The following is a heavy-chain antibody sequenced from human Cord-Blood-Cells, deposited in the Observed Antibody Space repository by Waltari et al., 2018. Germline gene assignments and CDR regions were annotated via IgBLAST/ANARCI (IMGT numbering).Heavy chain of an antibody. CDR2: IHPNSGGT. CDR3: ARTLGNYDAFDI. D-gene: IGHD1-7*01. V-gene: IGHV1-2*02. J-gene: IGHJ3*02. Sequence: QVQLVQSGAEVKKPGASVKVSCKASGYTFTGYYMHWVRQAPGQGLEWMGWIHPNSGGTNYATKFQGRVTMTKDTSISTAYMELSRLRSDDTAVYYCARTLGNYDAFDIWGQVTMVTVSS. CDR1: GYTFTGYY.